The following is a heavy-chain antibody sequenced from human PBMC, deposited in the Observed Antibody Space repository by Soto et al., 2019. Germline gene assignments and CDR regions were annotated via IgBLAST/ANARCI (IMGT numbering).Heavy chain of an antibody. CDR3: ARGRHSSFDI. D-gene: IGHD6-13*01. CDR2: TYYRSKWSN. J-gene: IGHJ3*02. Sequence: QVQLQQSGPGLVKPSQTLSLTCAISGDSLFTSGVAWNWIRLSPSRGLEWLGRTYYRSKWSNDYAISLKSRITINPDTSKNQFSLQLTSVTPEDTAVYFCARGRHSSFDIWGQGTMVTVSS. CDR1: GDSLFTSGVA. V-gene: IGHV6-1*01.